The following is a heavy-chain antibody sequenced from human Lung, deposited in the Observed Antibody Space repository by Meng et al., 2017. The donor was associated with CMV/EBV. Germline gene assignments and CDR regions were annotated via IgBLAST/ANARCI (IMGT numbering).Heavy chain of an antibody. CDR3: ARAPGQSLAADASDAYFDK. Sequence: ASXXVSXKASGYTXTNYYIHWVRQAPGQGLEWMGGIKPNIGAPNYVQKFQGRVTVTRDTSITTAYMELTRLRSEDTAVYYCARAPGQSLAADASDAYFDKWXQGTXVTVSS. J-gene: IGHJ4*02. CDR2: IKPNIGAP. V-gene: IGHV1-2*02. D-gene: IGHD6-13*01. CDR1: GYTXTNYY.